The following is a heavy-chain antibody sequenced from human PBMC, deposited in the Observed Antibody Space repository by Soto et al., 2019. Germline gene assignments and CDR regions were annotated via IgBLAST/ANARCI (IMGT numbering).Heavy chain of an antibody. J-gene: IGHJ4*02. Sequence: SETLSLTCTVSGGSISGYYWSWLRQPPGKGLEWIGYIYNIGSTNYNPSLRSRVTMSIDRSKNQFSLKLSSVTAADTAVYYCLGGYGTSYDYWGQGTLVTVSS. CDR1: GGSISGYY. CDR3: LGGYGTSYDY. CDR2: IYNIGST. D-gene: IGHD5-12*01. V-gene: IGHV4-59*12.